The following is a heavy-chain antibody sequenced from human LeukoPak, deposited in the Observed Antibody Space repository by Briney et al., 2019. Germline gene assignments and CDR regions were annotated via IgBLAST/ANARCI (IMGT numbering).Heavy chain of an antibody. D-gene: IGHD3-3*01. CDR3: ASSRGYYDFWSGYYGLVV. CDR2: ISGSGGST. V-gene: IGHV3-23*01. Sequence: GGSLRLSCAASGFTFSSYAMSWVRQAPGKGLEWVSAISGSGGSTYYADSVKGRFTISRDNAKNTLYLQMNSLRAEDTAVYYCASSRGYYDFWSGYYGLVVWGQGTLVTVSS. CDR1: GFTFSSYA. J-gene: IGHJ4*02.